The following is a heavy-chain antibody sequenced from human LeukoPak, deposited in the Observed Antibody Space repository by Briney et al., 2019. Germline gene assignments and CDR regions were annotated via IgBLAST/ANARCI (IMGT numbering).Heavy chain of an antibody. Sequence: GRSLRLSCAASGFTFDGYAMHWVRQAPGKGLEWVSGISWNSGSIGYADSVKGRFTISRDNAKNSLYLQMNSLRAEDTALYYCAYSSSSAYAFDYWGQGTLVTVSS. CDR1: GFTFDGYA. V-gene: IGHV3-9*01. CDR3: AYSSSSAYAFDY. D-gene: IGHD6-6*01. J-gene: IGHJ4*02. CDR2: ISWNSGSI.